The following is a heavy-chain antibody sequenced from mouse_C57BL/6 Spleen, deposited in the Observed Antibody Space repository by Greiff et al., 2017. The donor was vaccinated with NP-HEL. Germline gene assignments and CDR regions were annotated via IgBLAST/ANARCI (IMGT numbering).Heavy chain of an antibody. CDR1: GYAFSSYW. Sequence: VQGVESGAELVKPGASVKISCKASGYAFSSYWMNWVKQRPGKGLEWIGQIYPGDGDTNYNGKFKGKATLTADKSSSTAYMQLSSLTSEDSAVYFCAREGNDYDGFAYWGQGTLVTVSA. CDR3: AREGNDYDGFAY. V-gene: IGHV1-80*01. D-gene: IGHD2-4*01. CDR2: IYPGDGDT. J-gene: IGHJ3*01.